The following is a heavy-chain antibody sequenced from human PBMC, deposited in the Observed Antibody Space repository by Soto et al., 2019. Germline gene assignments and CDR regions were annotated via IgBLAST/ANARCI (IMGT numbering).Heavy chain of an antibody. CDR2: INLNGGGT. V-gene: IGHV1-2*02. J-gene: IGHJ4*02. Sequence: ASVKVSCKASEHTFTGYYLHWVRQAPGQGLEWMGWINLNGGGTIYAQKFQGRLTMTRDTSITTVYMELSRLRADDTAFYFCATSSDWSPLLDYWGQGTLVTVSS. CDR1: EHTFTGYY. CDR3: ATSSDWSPLLDY. D-gene: IGHD6-19*01.